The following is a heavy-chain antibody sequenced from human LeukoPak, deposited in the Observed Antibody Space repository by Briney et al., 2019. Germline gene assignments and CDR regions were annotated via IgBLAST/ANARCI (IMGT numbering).Heavy chain of an antibody. V-gene: IGHV3-21*01. J-gene: IGHJ4*02. CDR2: ISSSSSYI. Sequence: PGGSLRLSCVASEFTFSSYNMNWVRQAPGKGLEWVSSISSSSSYIYYADAVKGRFTISRDNAKNSLYLQMNSLRAEDTAVYYCAREIFWSGYYSNLHFDYWGRGTLVTVSS. CDR1: EFTFSSYN. D-gene: IGHD3-3*01. CDR3: AREIFWSGYYSNLHFDY.